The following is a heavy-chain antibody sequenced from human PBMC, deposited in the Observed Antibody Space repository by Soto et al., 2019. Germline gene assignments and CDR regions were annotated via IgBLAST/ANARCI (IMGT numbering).Heavy chain of an antibody. D-gene: IGHD3-22*01. Sequence: ASVKVSCKASGYTFTSYGISWVRQAPGQGLEWMGWISAYNGNTNYAQKLQGRVTMTTDTSTSTAYMELRSLRSDDTAVYYCARTRITMIVVVLDYWGQGTLVTVYS. J-gene: IGHJ4*02. CDR1: GYTFTSYG. CDR3: ARTRITMIVVVLDY. CDR2: ISAYNGNT. V-gene: IGHV1-18*01.